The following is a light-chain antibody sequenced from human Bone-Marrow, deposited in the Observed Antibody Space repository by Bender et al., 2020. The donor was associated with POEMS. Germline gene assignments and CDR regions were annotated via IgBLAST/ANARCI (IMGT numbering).Light chain of an antibody. Sequence: SALTQPASVSGSPGRSITISCTGTSSDVGSYNGVSWYQQHPGNAPKLIIYGANKRPSGVSNRFSGSKSGNTASLTISGLQAEDEADYHCCSFAFGGIYVFGTGTKVTVL. CDR2: GAN. J-gene: IGLJ1*01. CDR1: SSDVGSYNG. V-gene: IGLV2-23*01. CDR3: CSFAFGGIYV.